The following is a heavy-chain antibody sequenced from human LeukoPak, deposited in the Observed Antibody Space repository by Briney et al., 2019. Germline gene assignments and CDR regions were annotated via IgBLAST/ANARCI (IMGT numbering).Heavy chain of an antibody. D-gene: IGHD6-19*01. Sequence: SETLSLTCTVSGGSIGRHYWSWIRQPPGKALEWIGYIYYTGSTNYNPSLKSRVTISVDTSKNQLSLKLSSVTAADTAVYYCSLGRQWLVPLDSWGQGTLVTVSS. J-gene: IGHJ4*02. CDR2: IYYTGST. V-gene: IGHV4-59*11. CDR1: GGSIGRHY. CDR3: SLGRQWLVPLDS.